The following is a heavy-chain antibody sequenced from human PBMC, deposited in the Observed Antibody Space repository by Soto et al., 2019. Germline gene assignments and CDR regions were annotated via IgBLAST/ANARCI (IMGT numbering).Heavy chain of an antibody. CDR1: GGSISGGVHS. CDR2: IFDSGST. D-gene: IGHD2-8*01. Sequence: QVQLQESGPGLVTPSETLSLTCTVSGGSISGGVHSWSWIRQPPGKGLEWIGHIFDSGSTYYNPSLKSRLTISVDTSKKQSSLRLSSVTAADTAVYYCAREIMPLTNDWYFDLWGRGTLVTVSS. J-gene: IGHJ2*01. V-gene: IGHV4-30-4*01. CDR3: AREIMPLTNDWYFDL.